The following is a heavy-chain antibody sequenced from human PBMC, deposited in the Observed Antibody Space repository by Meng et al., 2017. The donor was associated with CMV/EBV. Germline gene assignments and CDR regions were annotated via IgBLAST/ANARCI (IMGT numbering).Heavy chain of an antibody. CDR3: AHRGSYGYHGY. D-gene: IGHD5-18*01. V-gene: IGHV2-5*02. J-gene: IGHJ4*02. CDR1: GFSLSTSGVG. Sequence: QISLKESGPTPVKPQQTPTLNCTFSGFSLSTSGVGVGLIRQPPGKALELLALIYWDDDKRYSPSLKSRLTLTKDPSKNQVVLTMTNMDPVDTATYYCAHRGSYGYHGYWGQGTLVTVSS. CDR2: IYWDDDK.